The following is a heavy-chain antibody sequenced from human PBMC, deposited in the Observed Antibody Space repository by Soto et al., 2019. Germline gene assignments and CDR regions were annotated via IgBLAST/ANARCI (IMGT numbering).Heavy chain of an antibody. CDR1: GFTFGDYA. J-gene: IGHJ4*02. CDR2: IRSKAYGGTT. V-gene: IGHV3-49*04. Sequence: GGSLRLSCTASGFTFGDYAMSWVRQAPGKGLEWVGFIRSKAYGGTTEYAASVKGRFTISRDDSKSIDYLQMNSLKTEDTAVYYCTRLSGDRSRWYPLDYWGQGTLVTVSS. CDR3: TRLSGDRSRWYPLDY. D-gene: IGHD6-19*01.